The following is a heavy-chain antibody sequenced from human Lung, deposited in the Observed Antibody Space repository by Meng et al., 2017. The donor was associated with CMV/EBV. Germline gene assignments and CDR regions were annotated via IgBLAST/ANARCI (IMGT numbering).Heavy chain of an antibody. Sequence: GESLKISCAASGFTFDDHAMHWVRQAPGKGLEWVGRIQSNTDGGTPIYGAPAKGRFTISRDDSKSTLFLQLNSLKVEDTAVYYCTTDPGNGMYLPFDAWGQGXLVTVSS. CDR2: IQSNTDGGTP. V-gene: IGHV3-15*01. CDR3: TTDPGNGMYLPFDA. J-gene: IGHJ4*02. CDR1: GFTFDDHA. D-gene: IGHD2-8*01.